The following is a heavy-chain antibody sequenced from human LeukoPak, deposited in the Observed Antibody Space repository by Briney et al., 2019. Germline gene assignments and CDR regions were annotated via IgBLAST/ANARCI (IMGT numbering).Heavy chain of an antibody. Sequence: SETLSLTCTVSGYSISSGYYWGWIRQSPGRGLEWIGSIYHGGSTYYNPSLRSRVIVSVDTSKNHFSLKMSSVTAADTAVYFCARGGPPGYYYDYYMDVWGKGTTVTISS. V-gene: IGHV4-38-2*02. CDR3: ARGGPPGYYYDYYMDV. CDR1: GYSISSGYY. J-gene: IGHJ6*03. CDR2: IYHGGST.